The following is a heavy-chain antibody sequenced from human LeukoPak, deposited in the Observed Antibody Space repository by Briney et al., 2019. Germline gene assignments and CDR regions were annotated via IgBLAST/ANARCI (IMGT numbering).Heavy chain of an antibody. CDR3: AKDSKIVGPTFRSYHYMDV. CDR1: GFTFSTYT. Sequence: PGGSLRLSCAASGFTFSTYTMNWVRQAPGKGLEWVSSISSIGSTIYYADSVKGRSTISRDNSKNTLYLQMNSLRVEDTAVYYCAKDSKIVGPTFRSYHYMDVWGKGTTVTVSS. CDR2: ISSIGSTI. J-gene: IGHJ6*03. D-gene: IGHD1-26*01. V-gene: IGHV3-48*01.